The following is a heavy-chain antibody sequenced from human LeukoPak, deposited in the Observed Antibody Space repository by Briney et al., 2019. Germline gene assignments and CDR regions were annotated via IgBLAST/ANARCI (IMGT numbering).Heavy chain of an antibody. CDR2: IYHSGST. CDR3: ASWTFLYWYFDL. CDR1: GGSISSSNW. J-gene: IGHJ2*01. V-gene: IGHV4-4*02. D-gene: IGHD3/OR15-3a*01. Sequence: PSETLSLTCAVSGGSISSSNWWSWVRQPPGKGLEWIGEIYHSGSTNYNPSLKSRVTISVDKSKNQFSLKLSSVTAADTAVYYCASWTFLYWYFDLWGRGTLVTVSS.